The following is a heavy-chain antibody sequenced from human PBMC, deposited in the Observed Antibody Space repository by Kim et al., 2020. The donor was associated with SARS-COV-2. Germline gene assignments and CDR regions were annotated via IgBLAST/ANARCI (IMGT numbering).Heavy chain of an antibody. V-gene: IGHV3-23*01. J-gene: IGHJ5*02. CDR3: AKERRSSSWRNWFDP. Sequence: DAVKGRLTISRDNSKKTLDLQMNSLRAEDTAVYYCAKERRSSSWRNWFDPWGQGTLVTVSS. D-gene: IGHD6-13*01.